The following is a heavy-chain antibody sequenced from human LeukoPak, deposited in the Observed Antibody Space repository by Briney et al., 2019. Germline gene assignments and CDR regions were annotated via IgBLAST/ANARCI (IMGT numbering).Heavy chain of an antibody. D-gene: IGHD2-2*01. J-gene: IGHJ4*02. CDR1: GYTFTTYG. CDR3: ARGGRFCFNGKCYPQSFDY. V-gene: IGHV1-18*01. CDR2: ISVHNGDT. Sequence: ASVKVSCKPSGYTFTTYGINWVLQAPGQGLEWMGWISVHNGDTNYAPKFQDRVTMTTDTSTGTAYMELRSLKSDDTAVFYCARGGRFCFNGKCYPQSFDYWGQGTLVTVSS.